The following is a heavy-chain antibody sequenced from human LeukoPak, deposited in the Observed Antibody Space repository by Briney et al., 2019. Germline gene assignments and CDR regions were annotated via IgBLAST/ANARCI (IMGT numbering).Heavy chain of an antibody. CDR2: ISSSSSTI. Sequence: AGGSLRLSCAASGFTFSSYWMSWVRQAPGKGLEWVSYISSSSSTIYYADSVKGRFTISRDYAKNSLYLQMNSLRDEDTAVYYCARGDASGWSYWGQGTLVTVSS. CDR1: GFTFSSYW. J-gene: IGHJ4*02. CDR3: ARGDASGWSY. D-gene: IGHD6-19*01. V-gene: IGHV3-48*02.